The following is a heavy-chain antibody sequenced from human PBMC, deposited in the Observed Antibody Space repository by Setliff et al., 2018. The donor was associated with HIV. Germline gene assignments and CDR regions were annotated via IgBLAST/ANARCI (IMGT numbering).Heavy chain of an antibody. V-gene: IGHV3-30*04. J-gene: IGHJ4*02. Sequence: PGGSLRLSCAASGFTFSSYAMHWVRQAPGKGLEWVAVISYDGRAIYYADSVKGRFTISRDDPKNSLYLQMNSLRVEDTALYYCARDLSRSADYGVFDSWGQGTPVTVSS. D-gene: IGHD4-17*01. CDR2: ISYDGRAI. CDR3: ARDLSRSADYGVFDS. CDR1: GFTFSSYA.